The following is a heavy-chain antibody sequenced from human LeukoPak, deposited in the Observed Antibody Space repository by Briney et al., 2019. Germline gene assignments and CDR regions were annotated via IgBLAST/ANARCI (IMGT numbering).Heavy chain of an antibody. D-gene: IGHD5-12*01. V-gene: IGHV1-24*01. J-gene: IGHJ4*02. Sequence: ASVKVSCKVSGYTLNELAIHWVRQAPGNGLEWMGGFDPEDVETIYAQKFQGRVTMTEDTYTDTAYMELSSLRSEDTAVYYCATYSGYAAYWGQGTLVSVSS. CDR2: FDPEDVET. CDR1: GYTLNELA. CDR3: ATYSGYAAY.